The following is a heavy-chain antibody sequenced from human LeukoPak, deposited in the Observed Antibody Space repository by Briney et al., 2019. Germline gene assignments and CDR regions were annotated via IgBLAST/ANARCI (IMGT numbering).Heavy chain of an antibody. V-gene: IGHV3-30-3*01. CDR2: ISYDGNIK. CDR1: GFTFSAYA. J-gene: IGHJ4*02. D-gene: IGHD4/OR15-4a*01. CDR3: ARDRSANSRVYYFDY. Sequence: GGSLRLSCAASGFTFSAYAMHWVREAPGKGLEWVAIISYDGNIKYQADSVKGRFTISRDDSKNTLYLQMNSLRAEDTAVYYCARDRSANSRVYYFDYWGQGTLVTVSS.